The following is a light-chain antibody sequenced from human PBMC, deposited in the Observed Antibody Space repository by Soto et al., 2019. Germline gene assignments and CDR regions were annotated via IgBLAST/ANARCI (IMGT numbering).Light chain of an antibody. J-gene: IGKJ1*01. V-gene: IGKV1-6*01. CDR3: QQHSHWPPWT. Sequence: AIQMTQSPSSLSASVGDRVTITCRASQGIRNDLDWFQQKPGKAPKLLIYAASNLQSGVPARFSGSGSGTDFTLTISSLEPEDFAVYYCQQHSHWPPWTFGQGTRVEIQ. CDR1: QGIRND. CDR2: AAS.